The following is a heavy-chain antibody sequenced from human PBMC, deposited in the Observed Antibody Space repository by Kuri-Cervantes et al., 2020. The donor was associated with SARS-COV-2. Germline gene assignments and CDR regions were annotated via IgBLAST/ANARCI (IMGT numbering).Heavy chain of an antibody. CDR2: IYYSGST. CDR3: ARDRRLIVGASYWFDP. Sequence: SETLSLTCTVSGGSISSGDYYWSWSRQPPGKGLEWIGYIYYSGSTYYNPSLKSRVTISVDTSKNQFSLKLSSVTAADTAVYYCARDRRLIVGASYWFDPWGQGTLVTVSS. J-gene: IGHJ5*02. D-gene: IGHD1-26*01. CDR1: GGSISSGDYY. V-gene: IGHV4-30-4*08.